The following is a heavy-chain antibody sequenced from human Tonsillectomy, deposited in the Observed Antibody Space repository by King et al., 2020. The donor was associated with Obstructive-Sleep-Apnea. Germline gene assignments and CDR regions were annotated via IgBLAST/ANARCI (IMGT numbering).Heavy chain of an antibody. J-gene: IGHJ6*02. CDR1: GFTFSSYA. CDR3: AKGGSYQLLATYYCYGLDV. CDR2: ISGSGGST. Sequence: VQLVESGGGLVQPGGSLRLSCAASGFTFSSYAMSWVRQAPGKGLEWVSAISGSGGSTYYGDSVKGRFTISRDNSKNTLYLQMNSLRAEDTAVYYCAKGGSYQLLATYYCYGLDVWGQGTTVTVSS. D-gene: IGHD2-2*01. V-gene: IGHV3-23*04.